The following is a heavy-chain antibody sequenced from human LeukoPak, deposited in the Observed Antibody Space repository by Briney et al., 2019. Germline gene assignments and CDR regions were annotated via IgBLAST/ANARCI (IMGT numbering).Heavy chain of an antibody. D-gene: IGHD3-10*01. V-gene: IGHV1-2*02. CDR2: INPNSGGT. Sequence: ASVKVSCKASGYTFTSYGISWVRQAPGQGLEWMGWINPNSGGTNYAQKFQGRVTMTRDTSISTAYMELSRLRSDDTAVYYCARGRFGESYRSWGQGTLVTVSS. CDR3: ARGRFGESYRS. CDR1: GYTFTSYG. J-gene: IGHJ5*02.